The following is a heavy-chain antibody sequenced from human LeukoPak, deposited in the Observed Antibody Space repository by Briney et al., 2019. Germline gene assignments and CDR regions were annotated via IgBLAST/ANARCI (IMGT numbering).Heavy chain of an antibody. CDR2: ISYDGSNK. Sequence: GGSLRLSCAASGFTFSSYAMHWVRQAPGKGLEWVAVISYDGSNKYYADSVKGRFTVSRDNSKNTLYLQMNSLRAEDTAVYYCARDFVSYYYGFWSGSGLYGMDVWGQGTTVTVSS. CDR3: ARDFVSYYYGFWSGSGLYGMDV. CDR1: GFTFSSYA. J-gene: IGHJ6*02. D-gene: IGHD3-3*01. V-gene: IGHV3-30-3*01.